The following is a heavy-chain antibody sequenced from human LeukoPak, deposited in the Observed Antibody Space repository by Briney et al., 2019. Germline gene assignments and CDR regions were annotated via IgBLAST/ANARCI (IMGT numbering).Heavy chain of an antibody. CDR1: GGSFSGYY. D-gene: IGHD3-10*01. CDR2: INHSGST. V-gene: IGHV4-34*01. J-gene: IGHJ6*04. Sequence: SETLSLTCAVYGGSFSGYYWSWIRQPPGKGLEWMGEINHSGSTNYNPSLKSRVTISVDTSKNQFSLKLSSVTAADTAVYYCARRGITMVRGVIGYYYYYGMDVWGKGTTVTVSS. CDR3: ARRGITMVRGVIGYYYYYGMDV.